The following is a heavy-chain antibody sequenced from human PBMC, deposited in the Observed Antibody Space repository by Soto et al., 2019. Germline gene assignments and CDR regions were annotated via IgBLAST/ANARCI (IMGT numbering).Heavy chain of an antibody. D-gene: IGHD3-3*01. CDR1: GFTFSSYG. CDR3: AKDYTIFGVVIYYYYGMDV. J-gene: IGHJ6*02. V-gene: IGHV3-30*18. CDR2: ISYDGSNK. Sequence: GGSLRLSXAASGFTFSSYGMHWVRQAPGKGLEWVAVISYDGSNKYYADSVKGRFTISRDNSKNTLYLQMNSLRAEDTAVYYCAKDYTIFGVVIYYYYGMDVWGQGTTVTVSS.